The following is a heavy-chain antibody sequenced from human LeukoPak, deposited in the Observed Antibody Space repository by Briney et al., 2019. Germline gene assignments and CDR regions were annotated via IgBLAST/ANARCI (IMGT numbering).Heavy chain of an antibody. CDR1: GFTFSSYA. Sequence: GRSLRLSCAASGFTFSSYAMHWVRQAPGKGLGWVAVISYDGSNKYYADSVKGRFTISGDNSKNTLFLQMNSLRAEVTAVYYCARDKYCSGGSCSSAFDIWGQGTMVTVAS. J-gene: IGHJ3*02. CDR3: ARDKYCSGGSCSSAFDI. V-gene: IGHV3-30*04. D-gene: IGHD2-15*01. CDR2: ISYDGSNK.